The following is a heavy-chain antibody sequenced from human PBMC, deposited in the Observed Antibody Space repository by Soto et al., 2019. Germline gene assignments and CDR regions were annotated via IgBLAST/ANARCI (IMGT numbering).Heavy chain of an antibody. J-gene: IGHJ4*02. CDR2: ISSSSSFT. Sequence: QVQLVESGGGLVKPGGSLRLSCAASGFTFSDYYMSWIRQAPGKGLEWVSYISSSSSFTDHADSVEGRFTISRDNTKNSLYLQMNGLRVEDTAVYHCARGRGSKDYYDSSGYYGADYWGQGTLVTVSS. CDR1: GFTFSDYY. CDR3: ARGRGSKDYYDSSGYYGADY. V-gene: IGHV3-11*05. D-gene: IGHD3-22*01.